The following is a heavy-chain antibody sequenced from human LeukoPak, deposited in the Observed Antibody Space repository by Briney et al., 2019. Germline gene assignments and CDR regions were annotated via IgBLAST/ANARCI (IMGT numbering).Heavy chain of an antibody. CDR1: GFIFSSNW. CDR2: INTEGSRT. CDR3: ARAGGYCSSTSCYNWFDP. J-gene: IGHJ5*02. Sequence: GGSLRLSCAASGFIFSSNWMHWVRQAPGKGLVWVARINTEGSRTSYADSVKGRFTTSRDNAKNTLYLQMNSLRAEDTAVYYCARAGGYCSSTSCYNWFDPWGREPWSPSPQ. V-gene: IGHV3-74*01. D-gene: IGHD2-2*01.